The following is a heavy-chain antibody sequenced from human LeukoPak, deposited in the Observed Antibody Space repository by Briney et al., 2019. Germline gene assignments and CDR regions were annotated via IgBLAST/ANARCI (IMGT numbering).Heavy chain of an antibody. D-gene: IGHD2-2*01. V-gene: IGHV1-8*01. CDR2: MNPTSGKT. CDR1: GYTFTSYD. Sequence: ASVKVSCKDSGYTFTSYDINWVRQATGEGLEWMGWMNPTSGKTGYTQKFQGRVTMTSDTSTGTAYMEMSSLRSEDTAVYYCARGSRYCSSDNCYHFDYWGQGTLVTGSS. J-gene: IGHJ4*02. CDR3: ARGSRYCSSDNCYHFDY.